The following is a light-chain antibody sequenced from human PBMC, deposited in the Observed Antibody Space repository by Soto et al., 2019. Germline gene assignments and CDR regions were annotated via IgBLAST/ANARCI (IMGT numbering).Light chain of an antibody. V-gene: IGLV1-44*01. Sequence: QSVLTQPPSASGTPGQRVTISCSGSSSNIESNTVNWYQQLPGTDPKLLIYSNNQRPSGVPYRFSGSRSGTSASLAISGLQSEDEADYYCAAWDDSLNGWVFGGGTKLTVL. CDR3: AAWDDSLNGWV. CDR2: SNN. CDR1: SSNIESNT. J-gene: IGLJ3*02.